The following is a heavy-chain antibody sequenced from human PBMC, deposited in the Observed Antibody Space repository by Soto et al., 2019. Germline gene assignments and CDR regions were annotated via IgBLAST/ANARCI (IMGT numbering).Heavy chain of an antibody. J-gene: IGHJ4*02. CDR1: GGTFSSYA. D-gene: IGHD6-13*01. CDR3: ASSGYSSSWHNTGHGYFDY. V-gene: IGHV1-69*13. Sequence: EASVKVSCKASGGTFSSYAISWVRQAPGQGLEWMGGIIPIFGTANYAQKFQGRVTITADESTSTAYMELSSLRSEDTAVYYCASSGYSSSWHNTGHGYFDYWGQGTLVTVSS. CDR2: IIPIFGTA.